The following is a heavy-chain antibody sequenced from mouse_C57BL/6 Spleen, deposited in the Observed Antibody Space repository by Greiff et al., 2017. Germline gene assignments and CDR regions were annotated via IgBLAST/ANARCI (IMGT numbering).Heavy chain of an antibody. CDR3: ARERDYGSRKDYAMDY. CDR1: GYTFTSYW. D-gene: IGHD1-1*01. J-gene: IGHJ4*01. V-gene: IGHV1-55*01. CDR2: IYPGSGST. Sequence: QVQLQQPGAELVKPGASVKMSCKASGYTFTSYWITWVKQRPGQGLEWIGDIYPGSGSTNYNEKFKSKATLTVDTSSSPAYMQLSSLTSEDSAVYYCARERDYGSRKDYAMDYWGQGTSVTVSS.